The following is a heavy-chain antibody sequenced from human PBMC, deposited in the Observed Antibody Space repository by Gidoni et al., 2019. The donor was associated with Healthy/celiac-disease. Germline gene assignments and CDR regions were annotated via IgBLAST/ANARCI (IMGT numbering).Heavy chain of an antibody. CDR3: ARNSGSYNYYYYGMDV. J-gene: IGHJ6*02. Sequence: QVQLVHSGAAVKKPGSSVKVSCKASGGTLSRYAISWVRQAPGQWLEWMGGIIPIVGTANYEQKFQGRVTSTADESTSTAYMELSSLRSEDTAVYYCARNSGSYNYYYYGMDVWGQGTTVTVSS. CDR1: GGTLSRYA. D-gene: IGHD1-26*01. V-gene: IGHV1-69*01. CDR2: IIPIVGTA.